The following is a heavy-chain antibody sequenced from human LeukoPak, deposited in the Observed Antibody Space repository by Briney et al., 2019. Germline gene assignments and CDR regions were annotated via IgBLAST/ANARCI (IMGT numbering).Heavy chain of an antibody. CDR1: GGSISGGTYY. Sequence: SETLSLTCTVSGGSISGGTYYWGWFRQPPGKGLEWIGTIYYSGSTYYNPSLKSRVTISVDTSKNQFSLKLTSMIAADTAVYFCARPSTSFPYFDYWGQGTLVTVSS. CDR3: ARPSTSFPYFDY. V-gene: IGHV4-39*01. CDR2: IYYSGST. J-gene: IGHJ4*02. D-gene: IGHD3-16*01.